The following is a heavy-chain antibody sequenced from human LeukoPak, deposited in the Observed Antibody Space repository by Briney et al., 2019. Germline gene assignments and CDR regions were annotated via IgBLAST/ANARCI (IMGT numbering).Heavy chain of an antibody. CDR1: GFTFSSYS. CDR3: ARDHIAVAGISDY. D-gene: IGHD6-19*01. V-gene: IGHV3-21*01. Sequence: GGSLRLSCAAPGFTFSSYSMNWVRQAPGKGLEWVSSISSSSSYIYYADSVKGRFTISRDNAKNSLYLQMNSLRAEDTAVYYCARDHIAVAGISDYWGQGTLVSVSS. CDR2: ISSSSSYI. J-gene: IGHJ4*02.